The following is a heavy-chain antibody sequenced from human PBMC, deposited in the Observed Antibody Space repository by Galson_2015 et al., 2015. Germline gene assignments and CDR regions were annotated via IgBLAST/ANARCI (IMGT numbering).Heavy chain of an antibody. CDR2: MYLGDSDT. D-gene: IGHD2-8*02. V-gene: IGHV5-51*03. Sequence: QSGAEVKKPGESLKISCKGSGYSFSSFWIGWVRQMPGKGLECMGIMYLGDSDTRYSPSFQGQVTISADRSSSTAYLQWSSLKASDTAMYYCARGGVGYHNPVLDYWGQGTLVTVSS. J-gene: IGHJ4*02. CDR3: ARGGVGYHNPVLDY. CDR1: GYSFSSFW.